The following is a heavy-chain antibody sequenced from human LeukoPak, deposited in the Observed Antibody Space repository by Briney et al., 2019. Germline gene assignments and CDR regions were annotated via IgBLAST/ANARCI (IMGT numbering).Heavy chain of an antibody. J-gene: IGHJ4*02. Sequence: ASVKVSCKASGGTFSSYAISWVRQAPGQGLEWMGWISAYNGNTNYAQKLQGRVTMTTDTSTSTAYMELRSLRSDDTAVYYCARAKGVLRFLEWLFLIDYWGQGTLVTVSS. V-gene: IGHV1-18*01. CDR3: ARAKGVLRFLEWLFLIDY. CDR2: ISAYNGNT. CDR1: GGTFSSYA. D-gene: IGHD3-3*01.